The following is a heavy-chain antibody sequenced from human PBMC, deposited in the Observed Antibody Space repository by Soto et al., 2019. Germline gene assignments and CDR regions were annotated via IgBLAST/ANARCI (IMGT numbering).Heavy chain of an antibody. Sequence: QVQLVQSGAEVKKPGSSVKVSCKASGGTFSRYSITWVRQAPGHGLEWIGRSIPIFGIASYAQKFQGSVTITADEYTSTAYMGLSSLRSDDTAVYYCAREDRDRETGLVPAAIDGMDVWGQGTTVTVSS. CDR1: GGTFSRYS. CDR3: AREDRDRETGLVPAAIDGMDV. D-gene: IGHD2-2*01. CDR2: SIPIFGIA. V-gene: IGHV1-69*08. J-gene: IGHJ6*02.